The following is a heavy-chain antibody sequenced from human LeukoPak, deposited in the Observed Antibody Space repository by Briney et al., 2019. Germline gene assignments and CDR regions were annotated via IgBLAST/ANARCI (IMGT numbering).Heavy chain of an antibody. V-gene: IGHV1-18*01. CDR3: ARDRVVRPKTSIDY. CDR2: ISAYNGIT. Sequence: ASVTVSCKASGYTFTSYGISWVRQAPGQGLEWMGWISAYNGITNYAQKLQGRVTMTTDTSTSTAYMELRSLRSDDTAVYYCARDRVVRPKTSIDYWGQGTLVTVSS. D-gene: IGHD3-10*01. J-gene: IGHJ4*02. CDR1: GYTFTSYG.